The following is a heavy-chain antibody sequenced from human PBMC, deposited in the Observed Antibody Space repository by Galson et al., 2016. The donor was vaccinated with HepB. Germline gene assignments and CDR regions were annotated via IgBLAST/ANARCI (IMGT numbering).Heavy chain of an antibody. CDR2: ISSDSSSI. CDR1: GFIFSRYN. J-gene: IGHJ6*03. Sequence: SLRLSCAASGFIFSRYNINWVRQGPGQGLEWVSYISSDSSSISYADSVKGRLTISRDNAKNLVYLQMNSLRDEDTAVYYCARDDYYYMDVWGKGTTVTVSS. V-gene: IGHV3-48*02. CDR3: ARDDYYYMDV.